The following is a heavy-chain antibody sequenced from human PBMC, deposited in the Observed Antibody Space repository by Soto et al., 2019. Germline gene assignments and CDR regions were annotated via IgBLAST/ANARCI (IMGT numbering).Heavy chain of an antibody. Sequence: QVQLVQSGAEVKKPGSSVKVSCKASGGTFSSYAISWVRQAPGQGLEWMGGIIPIFGTANYAQKFQGRVTITADESTSTAYMELSSLRSEDTAVYYXARHLSLYVRDWFDPWAREPWSPSPQ. D-gene: IGHD3-10*02. J-gene: IGHJ5*02. CDR1: GGTFSSYA. CDR2: IIPIFGTA. CDR3: ARHLSLYVRDWFDP. V-gene: IGHV1-69*01.